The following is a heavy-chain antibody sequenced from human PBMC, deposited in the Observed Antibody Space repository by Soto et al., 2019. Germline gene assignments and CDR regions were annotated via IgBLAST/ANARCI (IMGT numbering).Heavy chain of an antibody. V-gene: IGHV4-30-2*01. CDR3: ARERRYCSSTSCHNWFDP. J-gene: IGHJ5*02. Sequence: SETLSLTCAVSGGSISSGGYSWSWIRQPPGKGLEWIGYIYHSGSTYYNPSLKSRVTISVDRTKNQFSLKLSSVTAADTTVYYCARERRYCSSTSCHNWFDPWGQGTLGTV. D-gene: IGHD2-2*01. CDR2: IYHSGST. CDR1: GGSISSGGYS.